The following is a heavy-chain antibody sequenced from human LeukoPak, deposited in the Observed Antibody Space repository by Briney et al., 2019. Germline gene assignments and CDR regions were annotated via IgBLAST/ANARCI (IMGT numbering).Heavy chain of an antibody. Sequence: GGSLRLSCAASGFTFSSYGMHWVRQAPGKGLEWVAVISYDGSNKYYADSVKGRFTISRDNSKNTLYLQMNSLRAEDTAVYYCAKVGQDRAYDSSGLVDYWGQGTLVTVSS. CDR2: ISYDGSNK. D-gene: IGHD3-22*01. J-gene: IGHJ4*02. CDR3: AKVGQDRAYDSSGLVDY. CDR1: GFTFSSYG. V-gene: IGHV3-30*18.